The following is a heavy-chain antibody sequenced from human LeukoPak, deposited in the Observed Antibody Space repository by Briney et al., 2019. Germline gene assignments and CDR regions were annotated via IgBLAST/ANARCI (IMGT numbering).Heavy chain of an antibody. V-gene: IGHV4-59*01. CDR2: IYYSGST. D-gene: IGHD3-22*01. Sequence: PSETLSLTCTVPGGSISSYYWSWIRQPPGKGLEWIGYIYYSGSTNYNPSLKSRVTISVDTSKNQFSLKLSSVTAADTAVYYCARARNYDSSGYYYYYYYYMDVWGKGTTVTVSS. J-gene: IGHJ6*03. CDR1: GGSISSYY. CDR3: ARARNYDSSGYYYYYYYYMDV.